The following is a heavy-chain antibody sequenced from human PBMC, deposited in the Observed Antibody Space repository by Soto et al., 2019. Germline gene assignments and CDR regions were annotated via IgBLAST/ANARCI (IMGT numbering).Heavy chain of an antibody. J-gene: IGHJ4*02. CDR2: ISAYNGNT. D-gene: IGHD4-17*01. CDR3: ARDADDYGGNAPLHQNDY. V-gene: IGHV1-18*01. Sequence: ASVKVSCKASGYTFTSYGISWVRQAPGQGLEWMGWISAYNGNTNYAQKLQGRVTMTTDTSTSTAYMELRSLRSDDTAVYYCARDADDYGGNAPLHQNDYWGQGTLVNVSS. CDR1: GYTFTSYG.